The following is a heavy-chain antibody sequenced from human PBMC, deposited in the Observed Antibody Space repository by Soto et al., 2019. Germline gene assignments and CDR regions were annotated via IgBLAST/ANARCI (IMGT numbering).Heavy chain of an antibody. CDR2: ITGSGGGT. J-gene: IGHJ4*02. Sequence: EVQLLESGGGLVQPGGSLRLSCAASGFTFSSSAMTWVRQAPGKGLEWVSAITGSGGGTYYADSVKGRFAISRDNSKNTLYLQMNTLRPEDTAMYYCARVAYWGPGTQVTVSS. V-gene: IGHV3-23*01. CDR1: GFTFSSSA. CDR3: ARVAY.